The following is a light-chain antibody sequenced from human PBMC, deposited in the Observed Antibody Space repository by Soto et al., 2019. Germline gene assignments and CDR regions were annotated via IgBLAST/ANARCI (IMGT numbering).Light chain of an antibody. CDR3: QVWDSSSDHVV. Sequence: SYELTQPPSVSVAPGKTARITCGGNNSGSKSVHWYQQKPGQAPVLVIYYDSDRPSGIPERFSGSNSGNTATLTISRVEAVDEADYYSQVWDSSSDHVVFGGGTKVTVL. CDR2: YDS. V-gene: IGLV3-21*04. CDR1: NSGSKS. J-gene: IGLJ2*01.